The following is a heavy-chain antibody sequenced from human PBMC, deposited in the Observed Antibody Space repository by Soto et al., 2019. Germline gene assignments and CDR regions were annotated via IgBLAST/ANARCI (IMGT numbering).Heavy chain of an antibody. Sequence: PGGSLRLSCAASGFTFSSYGMHWVRQAPGKGLGWVAVISYDGSNKYYADSVKGRFTISRDNSKNTLYLQMNSLRAEDTAVYYCAKAVVFYYYGMDVWGQGTTVTVSS. V-gene: IGHV3-30*18. CDR2: ISYDGSNK. CDR3: AKAVVFYYYGMDV. D-gene: IGHD2-8*02. J-gene: IGHJ6*02. CDR1: GFTFSSYG.